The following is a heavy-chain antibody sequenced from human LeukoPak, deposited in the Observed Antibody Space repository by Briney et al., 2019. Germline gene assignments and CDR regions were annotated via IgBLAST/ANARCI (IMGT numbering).Heavy chain of an antibody. D-gene: IGHD5-24*01. J-gene: IGHJ4*02. V-gene: IGHV4-38-2*02. CDR2: IFRNGST. CDR1: GFSITSGYH. CDR3: ARDRGWLQYVSGFFDY. Sequence: SETLSLTCAVSGFSITSGYHWGWIRQPPGKGLEWIASIFRNGSTYHNPSVRSRVTISADTSKNQFSLRLDSVTAADTAVYCCARDRGWLQYVSGFFDYWGQGSPVTVSS.